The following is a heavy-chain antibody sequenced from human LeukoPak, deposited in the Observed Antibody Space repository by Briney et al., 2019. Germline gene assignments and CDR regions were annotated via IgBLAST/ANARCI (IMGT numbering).Heavy chain of an antibody. CDR3: TTEVVLTYYDSSGYNFDY. CDR1: GFTFSGSA. CDR2: IRSKANSYAT. Sequence: GGSLRLSCAASGFTFSGSAMHWVRQASGKGLEWVGRIRSKANSYATAYAASVKGRFTISRDDSKNTAYLQMNSLKTEDTAVYYCTTEVVLTYYDSSGYNFDYWGQGTLVTVSS. V-gene: IGHV3-73*01. D-gene: IGHD3-22*01. J-gene: IGHJ4*02.